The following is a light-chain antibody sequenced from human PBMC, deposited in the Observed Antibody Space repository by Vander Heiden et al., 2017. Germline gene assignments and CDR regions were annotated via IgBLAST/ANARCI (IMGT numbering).Light chain of an antibody. CDR3: CSYAGSSTWV. Sequence: QSAPPQPASVPGSPGQPITISCTRTSSDVGSYNLVSWYQQHPGKAPKLMIYEVSRRPSGVSNRFSGSKSGNTASLTISGLQAEDEADYYCCSYAGSSTWVFGGGTKLTVL. J-gene: IGLJ2*01. CDR1: SSDVGSYNL. V-gene: IGLV2-23*02. CDR2: EVS.